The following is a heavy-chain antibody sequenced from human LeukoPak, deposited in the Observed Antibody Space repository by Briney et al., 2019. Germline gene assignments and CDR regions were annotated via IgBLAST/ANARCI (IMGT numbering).Heavy chain of an antibody. Sequence: ASVKVFCKASGGTFSSYAISWVRQAPGQGLEWMGRIIPILGIANYAQKFQGRVTITADKSTSTAYMELSSLRSEDTAVHYCARDPTRHYYGSGSYSSFDYWGQGTLVTVSS. D-gene: IGHD3-10*01. CDR3: ARDPTRHYYGSGSYSSFDY. CDR2: IIPILGIA. CDR1: GGTFSSYA. V-gene: IGHV1-69*04. J-gene: IGHJ4*02.